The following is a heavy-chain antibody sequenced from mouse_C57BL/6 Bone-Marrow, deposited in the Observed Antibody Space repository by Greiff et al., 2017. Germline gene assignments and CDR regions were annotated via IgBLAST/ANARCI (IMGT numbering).Heavy chain of an antibody. CDR2: IHPHSGST. CDR1: GYTFTSYR. CDR3: ARGYYDGSSPWFAY. D-gene: IGHD1-1*01. V-gene: IGHV1-64*01. J-gene: IGHJ3*01. Sequence: QVQLPQPGAELVKPGASVKLSCQASGYTFTSYRMPWVKQRPGQGLEWLGMIHPHSGSTNFNEKFKSKATLTVDKSSSTAYMQLSSLTSEDSAVYYCARGYYDGSSPWFAYWGQGTLVTVSA.